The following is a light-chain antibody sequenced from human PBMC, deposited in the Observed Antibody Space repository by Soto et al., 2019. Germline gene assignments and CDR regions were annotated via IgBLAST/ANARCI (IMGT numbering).Light chain of an antibody. CDR2: DVS. CDR3: QQYYGYSPT. CDR1: QSIRNW. V-gene: IGKV1-5*01. Sequence: DILMTQSPSTLSTSVGDRVTITCRASQSIRNWLAWYQQKPGKAPKLLIYDVSTLESGVPSRFSGSGSETEFTLTISSLHPDDFGTYYCQQYYGYSPTFGGGTKVDIK. J-gene: IGKJ4*01.